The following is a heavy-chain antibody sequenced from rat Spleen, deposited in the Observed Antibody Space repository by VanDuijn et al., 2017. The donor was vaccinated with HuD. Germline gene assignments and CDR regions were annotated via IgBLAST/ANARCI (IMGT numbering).Heavy chain of an antibody. CDR3: TREDWAFDY. Sequence: EVQLVESGGGLVQPGRSLTLSCAASGFTFSDYDMAWIRQAPGKGLEWVASITKTGGSTYYPDSVKGRFTISRDNTKSILYLQMNSLRSEDTATYYCTREDWAFDYWGQGVMVTVSS. J-gene: IGHJ2*01. D-gene: IGHD5-1*01. V-gene: IGHV5-31*01. CDR1: GFTFSDYD. CDR2: ITKTGGST.